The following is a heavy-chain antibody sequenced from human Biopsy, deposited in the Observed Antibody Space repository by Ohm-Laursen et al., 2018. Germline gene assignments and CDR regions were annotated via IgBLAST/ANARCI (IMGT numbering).Heavy chain of an antibody. D-gene: IGHD1-26*01. J-gene: IGHJ4*02. CDR2: ISGYNGNT. CDR1: GYFFSSYG. V-gene: IGHV1-18*01. CDR3: VMGTGSQYFDY. Sequence: ASVKVSRKASGYFFSSYGLNWVRQAPGQGLEWMGRISGYNGNTNYAQKFQGRVTMTIDSSASTAYLELRSLRSDDTAFYYCVMGTGSQYFDYWGQGTLVTVSS.